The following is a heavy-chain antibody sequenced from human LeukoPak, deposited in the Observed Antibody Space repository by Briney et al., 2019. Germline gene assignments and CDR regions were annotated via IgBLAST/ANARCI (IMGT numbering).Heavy chain of an antibody. V-gene: IGHV1-2*02. Sequence: ASVKVSCKASGYTFTGYYMHWVRQAPGQGLEWMGWINPNSGGTNYAQKFQGRVTVTRDTSISTAYMELSRLRSDDMAVYYCARDPSPYCGGDCYFCYWGQGTLVTVSS. CDR1: GYTFTGYY. J-gene: IGHJ4*02. CDR2: INPNSGGT. CDR3: ARDPSPYCGGDCYFCY. D-gene: IGHD2-21*02.